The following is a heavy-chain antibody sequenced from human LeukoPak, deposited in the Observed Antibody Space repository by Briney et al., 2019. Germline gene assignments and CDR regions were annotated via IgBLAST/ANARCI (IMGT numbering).Heavy chain of an antibody. J-gene: IGHJ4*02. CDR3: ARDGSVAGTAYLDY. V-gene: IGHV3-48*03. Sequence: GGSLRLSCAASGFTFSSCYINWVRQAPGKGLEWVSYISSSVSTIYYADSVKGRFTISRDHAKNSLYLQMNSLRAEDTAVYYCARDGSVAGTAYLDYWGQGTLVTVSS. CDR2: ISSSVSTI. D-gene: IGHD6-19*01. CDR1: GFTFSSCY.